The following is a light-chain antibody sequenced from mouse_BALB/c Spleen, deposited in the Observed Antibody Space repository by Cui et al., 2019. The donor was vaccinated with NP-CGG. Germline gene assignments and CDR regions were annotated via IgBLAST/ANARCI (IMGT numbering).Light chain of an antibody. J-gene: IGLJ1*01. CDR3: ALWYSNHWV. CDR1: TGTVTNSNY. CDR2: GTN. V-gene: IGLV1*01. Sequence: QTVVTQESALTTSPGEPVTPTCRSSTGTVTNSNYANWVQEKPDHLFTGLIGGTNNRAPGVPARFSGSLIGDKAALTITGAQTEDEAIYFCALWYSNHWVFGGGTKLTVL.